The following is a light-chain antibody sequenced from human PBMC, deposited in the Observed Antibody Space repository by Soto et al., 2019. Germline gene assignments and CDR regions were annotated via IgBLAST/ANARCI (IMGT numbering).Light chain of an antibody. CDR1: QSIRSW. CDR2: DAY. CDR3: QQYESYSPLT. V-gene: IGKV1-5*01. Sequence: DIQMTQSPSILSASVGDRVTITCRASQSIRSWLAWYQQKPGKAPKLLIYDAYSLESGVPSRFSGRRSWTEFTRTIAGLQPEDFANYYCQQYESYSPLTFGGGTKVEIK. J-gene: IGKJ4*01.